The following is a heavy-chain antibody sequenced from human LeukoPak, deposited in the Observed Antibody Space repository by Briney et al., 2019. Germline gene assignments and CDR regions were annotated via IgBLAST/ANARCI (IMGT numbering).Heavy chain of an antibody. CDR3: ARDDCGGDCYPGFDY. D-gene: IGHD2-21*02. V-gene: IGHV7-4-1*02. J-gene: IGHJ4*02. CDR2: INTNTGNP. Sequence: ASVKVSCKASGYTFTSYGLNWVRQAPGQGLDWMGWINTNTGNPTYAQGFTGRFVFSLDTSVSTAYLQISSLKAEDTAVYYCARDDCGGDCYPGFDYWGQGTLVTVSS. CDR1: GYTFTSYG.